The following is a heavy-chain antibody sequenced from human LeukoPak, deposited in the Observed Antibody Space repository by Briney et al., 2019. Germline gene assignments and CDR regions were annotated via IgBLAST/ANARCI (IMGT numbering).Heavy chain of an antibody. CDR1: GGTFSSYG. CDR2: ISAYNGNT. J-gene: IGHJ4*02. V-gene: IGHV1-18*01. CDR3: ARGYTRATVTPMGY. D-gene: IGHD4-17*01. Sequence: ASVKVSCKASGGTFSSYGISWVRQAPGQGLEWMGWISAYNGNTNYAQKLQGRVTMTTDTSTSTAYMELRSLRSDDTAVYYCARGYTRATVTPMGYWGQGTLVTVSS.